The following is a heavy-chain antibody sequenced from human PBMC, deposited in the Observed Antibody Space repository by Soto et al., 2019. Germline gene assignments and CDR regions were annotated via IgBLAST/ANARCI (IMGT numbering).Heavy chain of an antibody. CDR1: GDSINNYY. V-gene: IGHV4-59*01. CDR3: AKYSSTAAEGYTLDY. J-gene: IGHJ4*02. Sequence: SETLSLTCTVSGDSINNYYWSWIRQPPGKRLEWIGYVYYTGSTTYNPSLESRVTMSVDTSKNQFSLRLSSVNAADTAVYYCAKYSSTAAEGYTLDYWGRGTRVTVSS. CDR2: VYYTGST. D-gene: IGHD6-13*01.